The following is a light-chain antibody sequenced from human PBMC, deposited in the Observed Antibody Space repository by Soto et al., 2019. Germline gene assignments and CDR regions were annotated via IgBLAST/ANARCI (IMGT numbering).Light chain of an antibody. CDR3: QQYNNWGLS. V-gene: IGKV3D-15*01. Sequence: IVMTQSPATLSVSPGEGVTLSCRASENVGTNLAWYQQKPGQAPRLLIYGSSARATGIPATFSGSGSGTEFTITISSLQSEESAIYYCQQYNNWGLSFGGGTKVEIK. CDR1: ENVGTN. CDR2: GSS. J-gene: IGKJ4*01.